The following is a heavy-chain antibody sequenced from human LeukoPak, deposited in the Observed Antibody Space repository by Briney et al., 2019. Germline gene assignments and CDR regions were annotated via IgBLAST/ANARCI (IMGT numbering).Heavy chain of an antibody. V-gene: IGHV3-7*01. D-gene: IGHD5-12*01. J-gene: IGHJ4*02. CDR2: IKQDGSER. CDR1: GFTFSNYW. CDR3: ARDDIVATITDY. Sequence: GGSLRLSCATSGFTFSNYWMSWVRQAPGKGLEWVANIKQDGSERYYVDSVKGRFTISRDNAKNSLYLQMNSLRAEDTAVYYCARDDIVATITDYWGQGTLVTVSS.